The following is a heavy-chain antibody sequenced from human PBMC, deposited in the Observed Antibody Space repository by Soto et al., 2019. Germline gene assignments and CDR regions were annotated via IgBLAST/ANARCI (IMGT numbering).Heavy chain of an antibody. CDR3: VRSKGGYSYGTPFDY. D-gene: IGHD5-18*01. V-gene: IGHV3-9*01. Sequence: EVQLEESGGALVQPGRSLRLSCAASGFTFDDYAMYWVRQVLGKGRGGVSSISWNSGNIGYADSVKGRFTTSRDNAENSLYLQMNSLRPEDTALYYCVRSKGGYSYGTPFDYWGQGTLVTVSS. J-gene: IGHJ4*02. CDR1: GFTFDDYA. CDR2: ISWNSGNI.